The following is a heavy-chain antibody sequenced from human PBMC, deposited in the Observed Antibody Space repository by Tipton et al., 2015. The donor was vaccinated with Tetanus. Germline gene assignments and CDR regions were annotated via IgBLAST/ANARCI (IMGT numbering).Heavy chain of an antibody. V-gene: IGHV4-61*02. D-gene: IGHD2-2*01. CDR1: GGSLRSGDHY. J-gene: IGHJ5*02. Sequence: TLSLTCTVSGGSLRSGDHYWSWIRQPPGKGLEWIGRVDRSGTTTYNPSLKGRVTMSSDTSKNQFSLKLTSVTAADTAMYYCARGSDIVVVPGVTRADWFDPWGQGTLVTVSS. CDR3: ARGSDIVVVPGVTRADWFDP. CDR2: VDRSGTT.